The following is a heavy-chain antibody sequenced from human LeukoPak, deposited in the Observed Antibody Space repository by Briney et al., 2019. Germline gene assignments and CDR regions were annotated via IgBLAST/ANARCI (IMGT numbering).Heavy chain of an antibody. CDR3: AKDRRLGYSYGYHDY. V-gene: IGHV3-23*01. CDR1: GFTFSSYA. CDR2: ISGSGSST. J-gene: IGHJ4*02. D-gene: IGHD5-18*01. Sequence: PGGSLRLSCAASGFTFSSYAMSWVRQAPGKGLEWVSAISGSGSSTDYADSVKGRFTISRNNSKNTLYLQMNSLRAEDTAVYYCAKDRRLGYSYGYHDYWGQGTLVTVSS.